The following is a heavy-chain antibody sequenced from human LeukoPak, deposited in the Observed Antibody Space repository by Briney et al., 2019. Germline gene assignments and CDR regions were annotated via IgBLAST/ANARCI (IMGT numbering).Heavy chain of an antibody. CDR3: ARDPTPAYYDFWSGSIVDDY. Sequence: GASVKVSCKASGGTFSSYAISWVRQAPGQGLEWMGGIIPIFGTANYAQKFQGRVTITADESTSTAYMELSSLRAEDTAVYYCARDPTPAYYDFWSGSIVDDYWGQGTLVTVSS. CDR1: GGTFSSYA. D-gene: IGHD3-3*01. CDR2: IIPIFGTA. J-gene: IGHJ4*02. V-gene: IGHV1-69*13.